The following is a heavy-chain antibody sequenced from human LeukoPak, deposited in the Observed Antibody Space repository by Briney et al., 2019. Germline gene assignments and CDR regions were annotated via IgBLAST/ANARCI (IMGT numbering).Heavy chain of an antibody. V-gene: IGHV4-34*01. CDR1: GGSFSGYY. Sequence: SETLSLTCAVYGGSFSGYYWSWIRQPPGKGLEWIGEINHSGSTNYNPSLKSRVTISVDTSKNQFSLKLSSVTAADTAVYYCARSQVRSGYSYYFDYRGQGTLVTVSS. CDR3: ARSQVRSGYSYYFDY. CDR2: INHSGST. J-gene: IGHJ4*02. D-gene: IGHD3-3*01.